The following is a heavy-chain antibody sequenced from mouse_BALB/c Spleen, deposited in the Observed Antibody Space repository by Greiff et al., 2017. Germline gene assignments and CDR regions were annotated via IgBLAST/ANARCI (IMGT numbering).Heavy chain of an antibody. J-gene: IGHJ4*01. CDR2: IDPENGNT. CDR1: GFNIKDYY. Sequence: EVKLQESGAELVRPGALVKLSCKASGFNIKDYYMHWVKQRPEQGLEWIGWIDPENGNTIYDPKFQGKASITADTSSNTAYLQLSSLTSEDTAVYYCARDGNYNAMDYWGQGTSVTVSS. V-gene: IGHV14-1*02. CDR3: ARDGNYNAMDY. D-gene: IGHD2-1*01.